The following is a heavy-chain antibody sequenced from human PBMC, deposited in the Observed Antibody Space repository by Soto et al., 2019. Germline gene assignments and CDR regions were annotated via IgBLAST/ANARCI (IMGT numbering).Heavy chain of an antibody. J-gene: IGHJ4*02. D-gene: IGHD6-6*01. Sequence: PGGSLRLSCAASGFTFSSYGMHWVRQAPGKGLEWVAVISYDGSNKYYADSVKGRFTISRDNSKNTLYLQMNSLRAEDTAVYYCAKAALAARHLYYFDYWGRGTLVTVSS. CDR1: GFTFSSYG. V-gene: IGHV3-30*18. CDR3: AKAALAARHLYYFDY. CDR2: ISYDGSNK.